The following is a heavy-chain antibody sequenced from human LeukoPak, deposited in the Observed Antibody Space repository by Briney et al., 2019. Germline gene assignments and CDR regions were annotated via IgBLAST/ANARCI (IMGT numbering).Heavy chain of an antibody. D-gene: IGHD1-26*01. Sequence: SETLSLTCTVSGGSIRSYYWSWIRQPPGKGLEWIGYIYYRGGTNYNPSLKSRVTMSVDTSKNQFSLKLTSVTAADTAVYYCARYSGSYLSPFDYWGQGTLVTVSS. CDR1: GGSIRSYY. CDR3: ARYSGSYLSPFDY. CDR2: IYYRGGT. V-gene: IGHV4-59*08. J-gene: IGHJ4*02.